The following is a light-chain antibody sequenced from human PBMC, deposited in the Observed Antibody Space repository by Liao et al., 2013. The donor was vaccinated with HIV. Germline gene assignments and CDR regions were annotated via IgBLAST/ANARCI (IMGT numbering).Light chain of an antibody. J-gene: IGLJ1*01. CDR2: YDS. Sequence: SYELTQPPSVSVAPGKTARITCGGNNIGSKSVHWYQQKPGQAPVLVIYYDSDRPSGIPERFSGSNSGNTATLTISGTQAMDEADYYCQAWDSSTANVFGTGTKVTVL. V-gene: IGLV3-21*01. CDR1: NIGSKS. CDR3: QAWDSSTANV.